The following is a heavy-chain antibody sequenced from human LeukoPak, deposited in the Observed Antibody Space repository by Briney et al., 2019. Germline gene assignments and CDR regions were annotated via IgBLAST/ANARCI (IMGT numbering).Heavy chain of an antibody. D-gene: IGHD4-11*01. J-gene: IGHJ4*02. V-gene: IGHV3-23*01. Sequence: GGSLRLSCAASGFTFSSYAMSWVRQAPGKGLEWVSAISGSGGSTYYADSVKGRFTISRDNSKNTLYLQMNSLRAEDTAVYYCAKDYSSYSRRGGLFDYWGQGTLVTVSS. CDR2: ISGSGGST. CDR3: AKDYSSYSRRGGLFDY. CDR1: GFTFSSYA.